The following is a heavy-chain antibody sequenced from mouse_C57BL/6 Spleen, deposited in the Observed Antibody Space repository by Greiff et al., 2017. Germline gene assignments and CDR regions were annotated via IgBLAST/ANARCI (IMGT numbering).Heavy chain of an antibody. CDR1: GYAFSRYW. D-gene: IGHD2-1*01. CDR3: ARSTFDY. Sequence: QVQLQQPGAELVKPGASVKISCKASGYAFSRYWMNWVKQRPGKGLEWIGQIYPGDGDTNYNGKFKGKATLTADKTSSTAYMQLSSLTSEDSAVYFCARSTFDYWGKGTTLTVSS. J-gene: IGHJ2*01. CDR2: IYPGDGDT. V-gene: IGHV1-80*01.